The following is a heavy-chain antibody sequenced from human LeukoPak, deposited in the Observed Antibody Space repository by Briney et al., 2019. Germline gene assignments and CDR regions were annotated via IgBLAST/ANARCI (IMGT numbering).Heavy chain of an antibody. V-gene: IGHV1-46*01. CDR1: GYTFTSYY. D-gene: IGHD4-17*01. CDR2: INPSGGST. CDR3: ARDYGDYDRGYYYGMDV. Sequence: ASVKVSCKASGYTFTSYYMHWVRQAPGQGLEWMGIINPSGGSTNYAQKFQGRVTMTADKSTSTAYMELSSLRSEDTAVYYCARDYGDYDRGYYYGMDVWGQGTTVTVSS. J-gene: IGHJ6*02.